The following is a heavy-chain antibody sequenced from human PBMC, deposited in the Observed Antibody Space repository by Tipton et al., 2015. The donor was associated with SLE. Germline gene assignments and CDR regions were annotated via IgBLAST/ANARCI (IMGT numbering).Heavy chain of an antibody. J-gene: IGHJ4*02. CDR3: ARDPDASGGPSYFDY. D-gene: IGHD1-26*01. Sequence: GLVKPSQTLSLTCAISGHSVCSNRAAWNWIRQSPSRGLEWLGRTKYRSKWYNDYAVSVKSRITINPDTSKNQFSLQLNSVTPEDTAVYYCARDPDASGGPSYFDYWGQGTLVTVSS. CDR1: GHSVCSNRAA. CDR2: TKYRSKWYN. V-gene: IGHV6-1*01.